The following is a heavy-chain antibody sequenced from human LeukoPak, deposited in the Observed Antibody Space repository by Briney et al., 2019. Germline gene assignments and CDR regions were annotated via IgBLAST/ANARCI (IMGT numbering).Heavy chain of an antibody. CDR2: INPNSGGT. Sequence: ASVKVSCKASGYTFTGYYMHWVRQAPGQGLEWMGRINPNSGGTNYAQKFQGRVTMTRDTSISTAYMELSGLRSDDTAVYYCAVWESSGYYPHRVDYWGQGTLVTVSS. CDR1: GYTFTGYY. V-gene: IGHV1-2*06. J-gene: IGHJ4*02. D-gene: IGHD3-22*01. CDR3: AVWESSGYYPHRVDY.